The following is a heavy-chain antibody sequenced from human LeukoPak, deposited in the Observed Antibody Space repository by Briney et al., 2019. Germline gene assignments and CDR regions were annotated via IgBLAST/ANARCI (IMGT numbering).Heavy chain of an antibody. CDR1: RRTFSTYA. J-gene: IGHJ6*02. CDR3: ARSGGSSGYYYYYYYYGMDV. Sequence: SVKVSYTASRRTFSTYAISWVRQAPGQGLEWMGGIIPIFGTANYAQKFQGRVTITADESTSTAYMELSSLRSEDTAVYYCARSGGSSGYYYYYYYYGMDVWGQGTTVTVSS. D-gene: IGHD3-22*01. CDR2: IIPIFGTA. V-gene: IGHV1-69*01.